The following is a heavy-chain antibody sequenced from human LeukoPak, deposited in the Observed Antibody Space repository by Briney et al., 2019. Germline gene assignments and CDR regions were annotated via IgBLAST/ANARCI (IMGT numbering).Heavy chain of an antibody. V-gene: IGHV3-30*02. D-gene: IGHD1-1*01. CDR1: GFTFSSYG. CDR2: IWYGGSNK. Sequence: PGGSLRLSCAASGFTFSSYGMHWVRQAPGKGLEWVAVIWYGGSNKYYADSMKGRFTISRDNSKNTLYLQMNSLRAEDTAVYYCAKENLRYNWNDRWVYYYYMDVWGKGTTVTVSS. J-gene: IGHJ6*03. CDR3: AKENLRYNWNDRWVYYYYMDV.